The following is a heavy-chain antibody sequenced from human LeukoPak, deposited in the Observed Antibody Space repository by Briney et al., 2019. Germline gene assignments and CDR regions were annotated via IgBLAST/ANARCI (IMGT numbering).Heavy chain of an antibody. Sequence: SETLSLTCTVSGASISSGPSFWSWIRQPAGKGLEWIGRIYGASGNTNYNPSLKSRVTISVDASKNQFSLKLTSVTAADTAVYYCARGGYYDSSGYQGIDYWGQGTLVTVSS. V-gene: IGHV4-61*02. CDR3: ARGGYYDSSGYQGIDY. J-gene: IGHJ4*02. CDR2: IYGASGNT. CDR1: GASISSGPSF. D-gene: IGHD3-22*01.